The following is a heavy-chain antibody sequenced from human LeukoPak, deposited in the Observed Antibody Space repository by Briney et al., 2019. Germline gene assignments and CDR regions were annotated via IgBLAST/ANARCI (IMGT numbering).Heavy chain of an antibody. CDR1: GSTFSNAW. CDR2: IKSKTNGGTT. V-gene: IGHV3-15*01. J-gene: IGHJ4*02. CDR3: TTDPFFGDYGDYFDY. D-gene: IGHD4-17*01. Sequence: GGSLRLSCAASGSTFSNAWMSWVRQAPGKGLEWVGRIKSKTNGGTTDYAAPVKGRFTISRDDSKNTLYLQMNSLKTEDTAMYYCTTDPFFGDYGDYFDYWGQGTLVTVSS.